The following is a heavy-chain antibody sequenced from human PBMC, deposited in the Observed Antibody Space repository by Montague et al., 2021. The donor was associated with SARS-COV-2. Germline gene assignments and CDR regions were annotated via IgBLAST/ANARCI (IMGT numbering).Heavy chain of an antibody. CDR1: GGSISSGSYY. CDR2: IYTSGST. CDR3: ARVPPYYYDSSGYYSGAFDI. V-gene: IGHV4-61*02. Sequence: TLSLTCTVSGGSISSGSYYWSWIRQPAGKGLEWIGRIYTSGSTNYNPSLKSRVTISVDTSKNQFSLKLSSVTAADTAVYYCARVPPYYYDSSGYYSGAFDIWGQGTMDTVSS. D-gene: IGHD3-22*01. J-gene: IGHJ3*02.